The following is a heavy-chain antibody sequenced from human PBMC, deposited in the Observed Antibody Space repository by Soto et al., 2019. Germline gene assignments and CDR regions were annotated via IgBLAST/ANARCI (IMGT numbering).Heavy chain of an antibody. CDR3: AKDNDRQLHGTDMDV. V-gene: IGHV3-9*01. Sequence: DVQLVESGGGLVQPGRSLRLSCAAFGFIFDDYAMHWVRQAPGKGLEWVSSISWNSESVGYSDSVKGRFTISRDNAKNSLYLQMNSLRPEDTALYYCAKDNDRQLHGTDMDVWGKGTTVSVSS. D-gene: IGHD1-1*01. CDR1: GFIFDDYA. J-gene: IGHJ6*03. CDR2: ISWNSESV.